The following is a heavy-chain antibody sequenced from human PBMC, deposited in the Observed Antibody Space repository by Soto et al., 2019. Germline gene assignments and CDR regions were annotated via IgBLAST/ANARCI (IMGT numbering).Heavy chain of an antibody. CDR2: ISGSGGTT. V-gene: IGHV3-23*01. CDR1: GVTFSTYA. CDR3: AKHRAGFGSGSDTYYFDV. D-gene: IGHD3-10*01. J-gene: IGHJ4*02. Sequence: EVQLLESGGDLVQPGGSLRLSCIASGVTFSTYAMSWVRQAPGKGLEWGSAISGSGGTTYYADSVKGRFTISRDNSKNTLYLQMNSLRAEDTAVYYCAKHRAGFGSGSDTYYFDVWGQGTLVTASS.